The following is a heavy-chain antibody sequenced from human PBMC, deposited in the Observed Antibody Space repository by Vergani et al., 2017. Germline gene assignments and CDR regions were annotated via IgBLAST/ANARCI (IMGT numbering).Heavy chain of an antibody. D-gene: IGHD4/OR15-4a*01. Sequence: VQLVESGGGLVQPGGSLRLSCAASGFTFSSYWMSWVRQAPGKGLEWVSSISSSSSYIYYADSVKGRFTISRDNAKNSLYLQMSSLRSEDTAVYYCATDASPRLSGASGYWGQGTLVTVSS. V-gene: IGHV3-21*04. CDR1: GFTFSSYW. CDR2: ISSSSSYI. CDR3: ATDASPRLSGASGY. J-gene: IGHJ4*02.